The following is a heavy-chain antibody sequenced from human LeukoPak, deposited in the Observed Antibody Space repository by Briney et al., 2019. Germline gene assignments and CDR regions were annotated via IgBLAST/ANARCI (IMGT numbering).Heavy chain of an antibody. CDR1: GFIIGNYG. CDR2: ISHDGGVK. J-gene: IGHJ5*02. V-gene: IGHV3-30*03. Sequence: PGGSLRLSCAVSGFIIGNYGMHWVRQAPDKGLEWVAMISHDGGVKYYGDSVKGRLTISRDNSENTLYLQMNSLRVEDTAVYYCARDWGSSGWYNWFDPWGQGTLVTVSS. CDR3: ARDWGSSGWYNWFDP. D-gene: IGHD6-19*01.